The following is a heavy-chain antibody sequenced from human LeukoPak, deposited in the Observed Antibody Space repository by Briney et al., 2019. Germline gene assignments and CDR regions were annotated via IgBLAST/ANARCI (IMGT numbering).Heavy chain of an antibody. CDR3: AGARRYTSSAFDY. J-gene: IGHJ4*02. CDR2: IYYSGST. Sequence: SETLSLTCTVSGGYISSYCWSWIRQPPGKGLEWIGYIYYSGSTNYNPSLKSRVTISVDTSKNQFSLKLSSVTTADTAFYYCAGARRYTSSAFDYWGQGTLVTVSS. V-gene: IGHV4-59*01. CDR1: GGYISSYC. D-gene: IGHD6-13*01.